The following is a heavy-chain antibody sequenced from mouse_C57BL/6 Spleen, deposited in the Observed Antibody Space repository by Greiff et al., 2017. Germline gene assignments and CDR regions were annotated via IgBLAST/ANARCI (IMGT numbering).Heavy chain of an antibody. Sequence: QVQLQQSGAELAKPGASVKLSCKASGYTFTSYWMHWVKQRPGQGLEWIGYINPSSGYTKYNQKFKDKATFTADKSSSTAYMQLSSLTDEDSAFYYCARVVGTFRFADWGQGTLVTVSA. CDR1: GYTFTSYW. J-gene: IGHJ3*01. V-gene: IGHV1-7*01. CDR2: INPSSGYT. CDR3: ARVVGTFRFAD. D-gene: IGHD1-1*01.